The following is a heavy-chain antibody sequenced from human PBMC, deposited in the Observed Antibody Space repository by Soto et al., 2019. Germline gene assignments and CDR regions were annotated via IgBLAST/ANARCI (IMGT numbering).Heavy chain of an antibody. CDR3: ARSSPVVIAP. D-gene: IGHD2-21*01. Sequence: TLSLTCTVSGGSISSGGYYWSWIRQHPGKGLEWIGYIYYSGSTYYNPSLKSRITISVDTSKNQFSLKLSSVTAADSPVYYCARSSPVVIAPWGQGTLVTVSS. CDR2: IYYSGST. CDR1: GGSISSGGYY. V-gene: IGHV4-31*03. J-gene: IGHJ5*02.